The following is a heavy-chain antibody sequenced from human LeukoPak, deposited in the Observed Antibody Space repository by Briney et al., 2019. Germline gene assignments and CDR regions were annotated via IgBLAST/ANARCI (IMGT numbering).Heavy chain of an antibody. CDR2: ISAYNGNT. V-gene: IGHV1-18*01. CDR3: ARSGGRYCSSTSCYTDLFDY. D-gene: IGHD2-2*02. J-gene: IGHJ4*02. CDR1: GYTFTSYG. Sequence: ASVKVSCKASGYTFTSYGISWVRQAPGQGLEWMGWISAYNGNTNYAQKLQGRVTMTTDTSSSTAYMELRSLRSDDTAVYYCARSGGRYCSSTSCYTDLFDYWGQGTLVTVSS.